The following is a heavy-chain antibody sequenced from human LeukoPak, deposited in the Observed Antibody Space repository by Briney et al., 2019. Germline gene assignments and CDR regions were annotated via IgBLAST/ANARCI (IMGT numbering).Heavy chain of an antibody. Sequence: GGSLRLSCAVSGFTFSSYAMSWVRQAPGKGLEWVAVIWYDGSDKNHADSVKGRFTISRDNSKSTLYLQMNSLRAEDTAVYYCARAREGLCSSTSCQTALDYWGQGTLVTVSS. CDR3: ARAREGLCSSTSCQTALDY. J-gene: IGHJ4*02. D-gene: IGHD2-2*01. CDR2: IWYDGSDK. CDR1: GFTFSSYA. V-gene: IGHV3-33*08.